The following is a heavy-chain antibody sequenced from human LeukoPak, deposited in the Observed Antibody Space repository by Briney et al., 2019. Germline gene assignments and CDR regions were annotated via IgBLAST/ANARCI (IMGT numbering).Heavy chain of an antibody. D-gene: IGHD6-19*01. CDR1: GFTFSSYA. J-gene: IGHJ4*02. Sequence: GGSLRLSCAASGFTFSSYAMSWVRQAPGKGLEWVSAISGSGGSTYYADSVKGRFTISRDNSKNTLYLQMNSLRAEDTAVYYCVKERASGWYQGTFAYWGQGTLVTVSS. CDR3: VKERASGWYQGTFAY. V-gene: IGHV3-23*01. CDR2: ISGSGGST.